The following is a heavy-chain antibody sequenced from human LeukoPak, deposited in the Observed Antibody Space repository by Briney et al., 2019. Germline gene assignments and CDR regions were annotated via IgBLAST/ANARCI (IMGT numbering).Heavy chain of an antibody. Sequence: PGGSLRLSCAASGFTVSSNYMSWVRQAPGKGLEWVSVIYSGGSTYYADSVKGRFTISRDNSKNTLYLQMNSLRAEDTAVYYCARAALLDTAMVTAFDIWGQGTMVTVSS. CDR2: IYSGGST. CDR1: GFTVSSNY. D-gene: IGHD5-18*01. CDR3: ARAALLDTAMVTAFDI. V-gene: IGHV3-53*05. J-gene: IGHJ3*02.